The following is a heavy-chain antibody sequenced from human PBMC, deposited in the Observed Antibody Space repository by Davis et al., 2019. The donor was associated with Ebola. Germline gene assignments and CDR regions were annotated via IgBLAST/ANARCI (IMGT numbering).Heavy chain of an antibody. V-gene: IGHV1-46*01. D-gene: IGHD5-24*01. J-gene: IGHJ3*02. CDR1: GYTFTSYY. CDR2: INPSGGST. CDR3: ARGGGVGMATIPEGFDI. Sequence: ASVKVSCKASGYTFTSYYMHWVRQAPGQGLEWMGIINPSGGSTSYAQKFQGRVTMTRDTSTSTVYMELSSLRSEDTAVYYCARGGGVGMATIPEGFDIWGQGTMVTVSS.